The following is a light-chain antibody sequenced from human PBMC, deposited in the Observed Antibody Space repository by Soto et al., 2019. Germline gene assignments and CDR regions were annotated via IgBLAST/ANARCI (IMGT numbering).Light chain of an antibody. CDR3: QQYNSYSGA. J-gene: IGKJ1*01. CDR2: DAS. V-gene: IGKV1-5*01. Sequence: PSALSASVADRATITCLASQSISSCLAWYQQKPGKAPKLLIYDASTLQTGIPSRYSGSGSGTEFTLTISSLQPDDFAAYYCQQYNSYSGAFGRGTKVDIK. CDR1: QSISSC.